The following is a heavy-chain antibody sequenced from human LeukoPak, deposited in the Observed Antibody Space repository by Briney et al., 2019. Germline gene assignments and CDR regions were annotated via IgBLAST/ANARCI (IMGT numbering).Heavy chain of an antibody. D-gene: IGHD3-10*01. Sequence: SETLSLTCAVYGVSFSGYYWSWIRQPPGKGLEWLGEINHSGSTNYNPSFKSRVTISVDTTKNQFSLKLSSVTAAGTAVYYCARGRTIMVRGRNWFDPGGQGTLVTVSS. V-gene: IGHV4-34*01. CDR1: GVSFSGYY. CDR3: ARGRTIMVRGRNWFDP. CDR2: INHSGST. J-gene: IGHJ5*02.